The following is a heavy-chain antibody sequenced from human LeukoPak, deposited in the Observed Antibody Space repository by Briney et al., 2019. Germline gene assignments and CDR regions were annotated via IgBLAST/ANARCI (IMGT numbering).Heavy chain of an antibody. CDR3: ARHLRQYELLYQEDNWFDP. D-gene: IGHD3-10*01. CDR1: GYTFTSYG. V-gene: IGHV1-18*01. J-gene: IGHJ5*02. Sequence: GASVKVSCKASGYTFTSYGISWVRQAPGQGLEWMGWMSASVGNTNYAQKFQGRVTMTTDTSTSTAYTELRGLSSDDTAMYYCARHLRQYELLYQEDNWFDPWGQGTLVTVSS. CDR2: MSASVGNT.